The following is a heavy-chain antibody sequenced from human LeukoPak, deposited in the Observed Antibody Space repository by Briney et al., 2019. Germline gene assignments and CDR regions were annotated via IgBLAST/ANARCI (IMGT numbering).Heavy chain of an antibody. Sequence: PGGSLRLSCAASGFPFSGYWMTWVRQAPGRGLEWVATIKEDGSEAYFGDSVKGRFAISRDNATNSLYLQMNSLGGEDTAVYYCARGGANRFDYWGQGTLVTVSS. J-gene: IGHJ4*02. CDR3: ARGGANRFDY. V-gene: IGHV3-7*04. D-gene: IGHD3-16*01. CDR1: GFPFSGYW. CDR2: IKEDGSEA.